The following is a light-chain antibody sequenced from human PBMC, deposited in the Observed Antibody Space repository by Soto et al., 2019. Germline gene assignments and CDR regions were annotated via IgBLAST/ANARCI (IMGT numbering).Light chain of an antibody. CDR3: QQSASCPPWT. V-gene: IGKV1-12*01. CDR1: QHISTW. CDR2: AGN. J-gene: IGKJ1*01. Sequence: DLKMTQSPSVMSASVGDRVTLTCRASQHISTWVAWYQKKHGTDPRLRIYAGNLLQAGVPSRFSGRGFGPEFPLTISSLHREDCGTYYCQQSASCPPWTFGQGTNVEIK.